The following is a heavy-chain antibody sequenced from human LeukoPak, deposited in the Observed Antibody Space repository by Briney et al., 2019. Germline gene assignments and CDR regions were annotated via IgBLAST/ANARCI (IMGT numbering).Heavy chain of an antibody. CDR1: GYTFTSYD. J-gene: IGHJ4*02. CDR3: ASSKGYGDKPFDY. Sequence: GASVKVSCKASGYTFTSYDINWVRQATGQGLEWMGWMNPNSGNTGYAQKFQGRVTITRNTSISTAYMELSSLRSEDTAVYYCASSKGYGDKPFDYWGQGTLVTVSS. V-gene: IGHV1-8*03. CDR2: MNPNSGNT. D-gene: IGHD4-17*01.